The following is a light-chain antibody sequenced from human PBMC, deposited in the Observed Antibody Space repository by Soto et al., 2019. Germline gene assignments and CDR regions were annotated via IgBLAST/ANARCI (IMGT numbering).Light chain of an antibody. CDR3: QQYNNWPPFT. J-gene: IGKJ3*01. CDR2: GAS. Sequence: EIVMTQSPATLSVSPGERATLSCRASQSVSSNLAWYQQKPGQAPRLLIYGASTRATGIPARFSGSGSGTEFTLTISRLHSEHFAVYYCQQYNNWPPFTFGPGTKVDIK. V-gene: IGKV3-15*01. CDR1: QSVSSN.